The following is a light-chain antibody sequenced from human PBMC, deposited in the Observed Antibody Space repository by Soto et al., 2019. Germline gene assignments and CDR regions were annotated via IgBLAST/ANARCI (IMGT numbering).Light chain of an antibody. V-gene: IGKV3-15*01. CDR2: GAS. CDR1: QSIRTN. J-gene: IGKJ1*01. Sequence: DIVMTQSPATLSVSPGERATPSCRASQSIRTNLAWYQQKPGQSPRLLIYGASTRATGIPARFSGSGSGTEFIPTISSLQSEDFAVYFCQQYNDWPPWTVGQGTKVDIK. CDR3: QQYNDWPPWT.